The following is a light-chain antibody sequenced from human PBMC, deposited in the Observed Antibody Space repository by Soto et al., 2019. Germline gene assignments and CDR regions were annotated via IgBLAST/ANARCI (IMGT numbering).Light chain of an antibody. CDR1: QSVSSY. CDR2: DAS. Sequence: EIMFTQSLATLSLSPGERATLSCRASQSVSSYLAWYQQKPGQAPRLLIYDASNRATGIPARFSGSGSGTDFTLTISSLEPEDFAVYYCQQRSNWPPITFGQGTLLEIK. CDR3: QQRSNWPPIT. J-gene: IGKJ5*01. V-gene: IGKV3-11*01.